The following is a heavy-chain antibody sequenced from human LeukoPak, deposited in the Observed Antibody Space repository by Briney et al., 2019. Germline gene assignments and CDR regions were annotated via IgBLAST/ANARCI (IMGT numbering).Heavy chain of an antibody. CDR3: ARYSRGSGSGSDY. J-gene: IGHJ4*02. D-gene: IGHD3-10*01. V-gene: IGHV4-39*07. Sequence: SETLSLTCTVSGVSISSSSYYWGWIRQPPGKGLEWIGSIYYSGSTYYHPSLKSRVTISVDTSKNQFSLKLSSVTAADTGVYYCARYSRGSGSGSDYWGQGTLVTVSS. CDR2: IYYSGST. CDR1: GVSISSSSYY.